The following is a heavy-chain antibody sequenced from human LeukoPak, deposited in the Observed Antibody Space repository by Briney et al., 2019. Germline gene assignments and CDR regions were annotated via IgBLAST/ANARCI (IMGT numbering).Heavy chain of an antibody. J-gene: IGHJ5*02. V-gene: IGHV4-34*01. Sequence: SETLSLTCAVYGGSFSGYYWSWIRQPPGKGLEWIGEINHSGSTNYNPSLKSRATISVGTSKNQFSLKLNSVTAADTAVYYCARHYGPWGQGTLVTVSS. CDR2: INHSGST. CDR1: GGSFSGYY. D-gene: IGHD3-16*01. CDR3: ARHYGP.